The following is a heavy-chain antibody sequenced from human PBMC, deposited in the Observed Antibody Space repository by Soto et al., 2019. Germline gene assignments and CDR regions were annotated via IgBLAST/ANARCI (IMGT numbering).Heavy chain of an antibody. Sequence: QVQFVQSGAEVKKPGASVKVSCKASGYTFTSSAMHWVRQAPGQRLEWVGWINVGNGDTKYSQKFQGRVTITRDTSASTAYMQLSSLRPEDTAVYYCARNPVGASYFDYWGQGTLVTVSS. CDR1: GYTFTSSA. D-gene: IGHD1-26*01. CDR3: ARNPVGASYFDY. V-gene: IGHV1-3*01. CDR2: INVGNGDT. J-gene: IGHJ4*02.